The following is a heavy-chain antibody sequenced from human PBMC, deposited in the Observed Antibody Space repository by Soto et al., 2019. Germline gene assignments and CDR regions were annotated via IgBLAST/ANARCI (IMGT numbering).Heavy chain of an antibody. CDR3: ARVTTVTTSWFDP. J-gene: IGHJ5*02. CDR1: GGTFSSYA. Sequence: VASVKVSCKASGGTFSSYAISWVRQAPGQGLEWMGGIIPIFGTANYAQKFQGRVTITADESTSTAYMELSSLRSEDTAVYYCARVTTVTTSWFDPWGQGTLVTVSS. D-gene: IGHD4-4*01. CDR2: IIPIFGTA. V-gene: IGHV1-69*13.